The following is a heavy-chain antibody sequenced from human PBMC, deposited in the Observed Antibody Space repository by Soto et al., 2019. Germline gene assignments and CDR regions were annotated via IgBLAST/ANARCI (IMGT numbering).Heavy chain of an antibody. V-gene: IGHV1-69*13. CDR3: AREGYGDSANWFDP. D-gene: IGHD4-17*01. Sequence: GASVKVSCKASGGTFSSYAISWVRQAPGQGLEWMGGIIPIFGTANYAQKFQGRVTITADESTSTAYMELSSLRSEDTAVYYCAREGYGDSANWFDPWGQGTLVTVSS. CDR2: IIPIFGTA. CDR1: GGTFSSYA. J-gene: IGHJ5*02.